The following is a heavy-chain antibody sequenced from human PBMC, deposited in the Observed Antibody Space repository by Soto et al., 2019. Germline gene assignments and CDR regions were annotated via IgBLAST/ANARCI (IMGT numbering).Heavy chain of an antibody. CDR2: INWNGGST. Sequence: EVQLVESGGGVVRPGGSLRLSCAASGFTFDDYGMSWVRQAPGKGLEWVSGINWNGGSTGYADSVKGRFTISSNNAKNDLYLQMNSLRAEDMAWYYCARITYYYDSSGYLYFDYWGQGTLVTVSS. J-gene: IGHJ4*02. D-gene: IGHD3-22*01. CDR3: ARITYYYDSSGYLYFDY. CDR1: GFTFDDYG. V-gene: IGHV3-20*04.